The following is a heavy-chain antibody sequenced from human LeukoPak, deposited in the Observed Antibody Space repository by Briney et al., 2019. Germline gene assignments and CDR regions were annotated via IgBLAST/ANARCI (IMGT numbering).Heavy chain of an antibody. CDR2: ISYDGSNK. Sequence: PGGSLRLSCAASEFTFSSYGMHWVRQAPGKGLEWVAVISYDGSNKYYADSVKGRFTISRDNSKNTLYLQMNSLRAEDTAVYYCAKDTGDYYDSSGYLGDYWGQGTLATVSS. J-gene: IGHJ4*02. CDR1: EFTFSSYG. CDR3: AKDTGDYYDSSGYLGDY. V-gene: IGHV3-30*18. D-gene: IGHD3-22*01.